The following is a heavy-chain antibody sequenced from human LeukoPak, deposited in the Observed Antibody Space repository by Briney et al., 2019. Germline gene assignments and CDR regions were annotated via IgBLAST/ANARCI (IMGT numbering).Heavy chain of an antibody. J-gene: IGHJ6*03. CDR3: ARACGYSSGWYSYYYYYMDV. Sequence: GGSLRLSCAASGFTFSSYWMHWVRQAPGKGLVWVSRINSDGSSTSYADSVKGRFTISRDNAKNTLYLQMNSLGAEDTAVYYCARACGYSSGWYSYYYYYMDVWGKGTTVTVSS. CDR1: GFTFSSYW. V-gene: IGHV3-74*01. D-gene: IGHD6-19*01. CDR2: INSDGSST.